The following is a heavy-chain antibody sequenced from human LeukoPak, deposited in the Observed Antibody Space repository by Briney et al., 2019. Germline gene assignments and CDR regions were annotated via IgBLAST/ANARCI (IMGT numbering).Heavy chain of an antibody. CDR3: AKDGSSWDFDY. Sequence: GGSLRLSCAASGFTFSSFGMHWVRQAPGKGLEWVAFIRHDGSHQYYANSVKGRFTISRGNSKNTLYLQMDSLTPEDTAVYYCAKDGSSWDFDYWGQGTLVTVSS. CDR1: GFTFSSFG. CDR2: IRHDGSHQ. V-gene: IGHV3-30*02. D-gene: IGHD6-13*01. J-gene: IGHJ4*02.